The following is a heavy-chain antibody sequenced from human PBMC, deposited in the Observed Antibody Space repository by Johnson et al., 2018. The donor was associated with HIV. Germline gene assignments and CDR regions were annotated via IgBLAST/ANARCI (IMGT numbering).Heavy chain of an antibody. Sequence: QVQLVESGGGVVQPGGSLRLSCTASGFTFSNYGMHWVRQAPGKGLEWVAFIRYEGSNKFYADSVRGRFTISRDNSKNTFYLQMNSLRAEDTAVYYCAKARGRGYSYGGGYYY. D-gene: IGHD5-18*01. CDR3: AKARGRGYSYGGGYYY. J-gene: IGHJ6*01. CDR1: GFTFSNYG. V-gene: IGHV3-30*02. CDR2: IRYEGSNK.